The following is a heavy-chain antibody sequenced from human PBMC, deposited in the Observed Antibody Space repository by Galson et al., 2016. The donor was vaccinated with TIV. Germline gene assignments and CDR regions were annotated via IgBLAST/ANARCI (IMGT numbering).Heavy chain of an antibody. V-gene: IGHV3-30-3*01. J-gene: IGHJ6*02. Sequence: SLRLSCAASGFSFSRNAMHWVRQAPGRGLEWVAVISYDGTNKYYADSVKGRISISRDNSRNTLYLQMSSLRREDTSVYYCATSIVGGNIYYYGMDVWGQGTTVTVSS. D-gene: IGHD1-26*01. CDR1: GFSFSRNA. CDR2: ISYDGTNK. CDR3: ATSIVGGNIYYYGMDV.